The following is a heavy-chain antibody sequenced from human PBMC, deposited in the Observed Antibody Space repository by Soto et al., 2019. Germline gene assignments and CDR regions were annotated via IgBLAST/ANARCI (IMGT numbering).Heavy chain of an antibody. J-gene: IGHJ4*02. CDR3: ARVFSSSWFYYFDS. Sequence: SETLSLTCTFSSVSVISGRYYWSWIRQPPGKGLEWIGYIFYNGNTNYNPSLKSRVAISIDTSKNQFSLRLSSVTAADTAVYFCARVFSSSWFYYFDSWGQGTLVTVSS. D-gene: IGHD6-13*01. CDR2: IFYNGNT. CDR1: SVSVISGRYY. V-gene: IGHV4-61*01.